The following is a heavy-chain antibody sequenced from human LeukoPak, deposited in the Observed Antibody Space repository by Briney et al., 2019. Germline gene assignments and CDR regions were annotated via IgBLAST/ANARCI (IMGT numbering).Heavy chain of an antibody. CDR2: INPNSGGT. CDR3: ATALELRSYRRFDP. V-gene: IGHV1-2*02. CDR1: GYTFTGYY. Sequence: AASVKVSCKASGYTFTGYYMHWVRQAPGQGLEWMGWINPNSGGTNYAQKFQGRVTMTRDTSISTAYMELSRLRSDDTAVYYCATALELRSYRRFDPWGQGTLVTVSS. J-gene: IGHJ5*02. D-gene: IGHD1-7*01.